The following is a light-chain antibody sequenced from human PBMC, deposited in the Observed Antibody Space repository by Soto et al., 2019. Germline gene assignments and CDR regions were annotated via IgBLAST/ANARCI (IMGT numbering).Light chain of an antibody. V-gene: IGLV2-14*01. CDR2: EVS. CDR1: SSDIGAYNY. Sequence: QSVLTQPAPVSGSPGQSITISCTGTSSDIGAYNYVSWYQQHPGRAPKLMVYEVSDRPSGVSNRFSGSKSGNSTSLTISGLQAEDEADYYCTSYTTSSTLSYVFGTGTKVTVL. CDR3: TSYTTSSTLSYV. J-gene: IGLJ1*01.